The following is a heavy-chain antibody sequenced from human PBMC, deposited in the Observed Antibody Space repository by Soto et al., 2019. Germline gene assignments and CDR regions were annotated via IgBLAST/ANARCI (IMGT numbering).Heavy chain of an antibody. CDR3: ARDRGRYCSSTSCYTPPNWFDP. CDR1: GGSSSSYY. Sequence: PSETLSLTCTVSGGSSSSYYWSWIRQPAGKGLEWIGRIYTSGSTNYNPSLKSRVTMSVDTSKNQFSLKLSSVTAADTAVYYCARDRGRYCSSTSCYTPPNWFDPWGQGTLVTVSS. CDR2: IYTSGST. D-gene: IGHD2-2*02. J-gene: IGHJ5*02. V-gene: IGHV4-4*07.